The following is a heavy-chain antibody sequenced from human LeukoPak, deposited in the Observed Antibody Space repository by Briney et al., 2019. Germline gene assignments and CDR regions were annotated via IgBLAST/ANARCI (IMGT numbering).Heavy chain of an antibody. CDR3: ARDSYCGGDCYSEY. J-gene: IGHJ4*02. Sequence: GGSLRLSCAASGFTFDDYAMHWVRQAPGKGLEWVSVIYSGGSTYYADSVKGRFTISRDNSKNTLYLQMNSLRAEDTAVYYCARDSYCGGDCYSEYWGQGTLVTVSS. D-gene: IGHD2-21*02. V-gene: IGHV3-66*01. CDR1: GFTFDDYA. CDR2: IYSGGST.